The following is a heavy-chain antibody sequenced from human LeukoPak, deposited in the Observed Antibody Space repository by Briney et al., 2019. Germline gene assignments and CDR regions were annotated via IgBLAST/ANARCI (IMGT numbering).Heavy chain of an antibody. Sequence: GGSLRLSCAASGFTFDDYAMHWVRQAPGKGLEWVSGISWNSGSIGYADSVKGRFTISRDNAKSSLYLQMNSLRAEDTALYYRAKDTRYCSGGSCYGSDVYYYGMDVWGQGTTVTVSS. J-gene: IGHJ6*02. CDR3: AKDTRYCSGGSCYGSDVYYYGMDV. D-gene: IGHD2-15*01. CDR2: ISWNSGSI. CDR1: GFTFDDYA. V-gene: IGHV3-9*01.